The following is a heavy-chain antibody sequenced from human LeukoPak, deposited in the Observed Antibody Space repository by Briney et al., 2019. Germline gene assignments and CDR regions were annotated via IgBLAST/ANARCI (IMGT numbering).Heavy chain of an antibody. CDR1: GYTFTSYD. V-gene: IGHV1-8*01. CDR2: MNPNSGNT. CDR3: ARRDYDFWSGYYYYFDY. D-gene: IGHD3-3*01. Sequence: ASVKVSCKASGYTFTSYDINWVRQATGQGLEWMGWMNPNSGNTGYAQKFQGRVTMTRNTSVSTAYMELSSLRSEDTAVYYCARRDYDFWSGYYYYFDYWGQGTLLTVSS. J-gene: IGHJ4*02.